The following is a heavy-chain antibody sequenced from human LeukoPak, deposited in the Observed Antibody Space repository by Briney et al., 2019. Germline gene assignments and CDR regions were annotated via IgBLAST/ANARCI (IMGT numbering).Heavy chain of an antibody. Sequence: ASVKVSCKASGGTFSSYAISWVRQAPGQGLEWMGGIIPIFGTANYAQKFQGRVTITTDESTGTAYMELSSLRSEDTAVYYCARAASLWFDPWGQGTLVTVSS. V-gene: IGHV1-69*05. CDR2: IIPIFGTA. D-gene: IGHD6-6*01. CDR3: ARAASLWFDP. CDR1: GGTFSSYA. J-gene: IGHJ5*02.